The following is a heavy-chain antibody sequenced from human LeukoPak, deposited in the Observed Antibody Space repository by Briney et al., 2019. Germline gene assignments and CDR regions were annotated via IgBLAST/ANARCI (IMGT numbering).Heavy chain of an antibody. J-gene: IGHJ4*02. V-gene: IGHV3-48*03. CDR3: ARAFDY. CDR1: GFTFSSYE. CDR2: ISSSSNTM. Sequence: PGGSLRLSCAASGFTFSSYEMNWVRQAPGKGLEWVSYISSSSNTMYYADSVKGRFTISRDNAKNSLYQQMNSLRDEDTAVYYCARAFDYWGQGTLVAVSS.